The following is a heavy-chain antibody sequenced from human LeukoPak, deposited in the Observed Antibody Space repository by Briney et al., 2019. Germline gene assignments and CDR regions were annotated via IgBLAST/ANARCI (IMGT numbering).Heavy chain of an antibody. J-gene: IGHJ6*04. Sequence: SETLSLTCTVSGGSISSGTYYWSWIRQHPGKGLKWIGYVYYSVSTYYNPSLKSRVIISVDTSKNQFSLKLSSVTAADTAVYYCARAFSGSAADVWGKGTTVTVSS. CDR2: VYYSVST. CDR1: GGSISSGTYY. V-gene: IGHV4-31*03. D-gene: IGHD6-25*01. CDR3: ARAFSGSAADV.